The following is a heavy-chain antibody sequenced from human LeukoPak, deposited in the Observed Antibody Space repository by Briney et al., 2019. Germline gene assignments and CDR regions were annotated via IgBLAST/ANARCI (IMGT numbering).Heavy chain of an antibody. CDR2: INSDGSST. CDR1: GFTFSSYW. V-gene: IGHV3-74*01. Sequence: GGSLRLSCVASGFTFSSYWMHWVRQAPGKGLVWVSRINSDGSSTSYADSVKGRFTISRDNAKNTLYLQMNSLRAEDTAVYYCARVHSSGYSYYFGYWGQGTLVTVSS. D-gene: IGHD3-22*01. CDR3: ARVHSSGYSYYFGY. J-gene: IGHJ4*02.